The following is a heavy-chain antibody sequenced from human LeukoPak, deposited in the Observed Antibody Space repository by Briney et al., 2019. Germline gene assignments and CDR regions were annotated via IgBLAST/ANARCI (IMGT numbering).Heavy chain of an antibody. Sequence: PSETLSLTCTVSGGSISSGDYYWSWIRQPPGKGLEWIGEIYHSGSTNYNPSLKSRVTISVDKSKNQFSLKLSSVTAADTAVYYCARGAVPLSYWFDPWGQGTLVTVSS. CDR2: IYHSGST. CDR3: ARGAVPLSYWFDP. D-gene: IGHD2-2*01. CDR1: GGSISSGDYY. V-gene: IGHV4-39*07. J-gene: IGHJ5*02.